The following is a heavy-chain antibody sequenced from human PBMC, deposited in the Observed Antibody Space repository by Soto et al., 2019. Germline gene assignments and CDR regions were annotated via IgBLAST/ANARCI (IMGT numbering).Heavy chain of an antibody. CDR3: AKDNSGRSLYGLDV. CDR2: IHPGIGNT. CDR1: EKTSINYY. D-gene: IGHD6-19*01. J-gene: IGHJ6*02. V-gene: IGHV1-46*01. Sequence: QLQLVQSGAEVKKPGASVRISCTASEKTSINYYVHWVRQAPGQGLEWMGVIHPGIGNTNVAPRFQDRVTMTRDTSTGTVYMELSSLRSDDTAVYYCAKDNSGRSLYGLDVWGQGTTVTVSS.